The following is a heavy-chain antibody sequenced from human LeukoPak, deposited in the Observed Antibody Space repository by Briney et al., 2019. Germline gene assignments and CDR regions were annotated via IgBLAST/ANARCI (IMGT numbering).Heavy chain of an antibody. Sequence: GGSLRLSCAASGFTFSNYAMAWVRQAPGQGLEWVSGITDNSDTIYYSDSVKGRFTVSRDNSKNILYMQMNSLGVEDTAVYYCARYDISTYERRAFDYWGQGTLVAVSS. V-gene: IGHV3-23*01. CDR1: GFTFSNYA. J-gene: IGHJ4*02. D-gene: IGHD3-9*01. CDR3: ARYDISTYERRAFDY. CDR2: ITDNSDTI.